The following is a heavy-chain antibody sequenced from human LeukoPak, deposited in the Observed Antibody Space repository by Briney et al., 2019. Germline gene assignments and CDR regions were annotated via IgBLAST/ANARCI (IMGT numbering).Heavy chain of an antibody. J-gene: IGHJ3*02. Sequence: PSETLSLTCTVSGGSIRSSSYYWGWIRQPPGKGLEWIGSIYYTGSTYYNPSLKSRVTISVDTSKNQFSLKLSSVTAADTAVYYCARRRLRYFDWLGRGHAFDIWGQGTMVTVSS. CDR2: IYYTGST. V-gene: IGHV4-39*07. D-gene: IGHD3-9*01. CDR1: GGSIRSSSYY. CDR3: ARRRLRYFDWLGRGHAFDI.